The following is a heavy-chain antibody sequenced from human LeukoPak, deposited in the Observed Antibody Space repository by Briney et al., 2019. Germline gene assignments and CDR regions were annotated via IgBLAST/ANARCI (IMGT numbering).Heavy chain of an antibody. CDR1: GYTFTNYG. J-gene: IGHJ5*02. CDR2: ISIYNGNT. D-gene: IGHD3-3*01. CDR3: ARITYDFWSGYYMPDDP. V-gene: IGHV1-18*01. Sequence: ASVKVSCKASGYTFTNYGISWVRQAPGQGLEWMGLISIYNGNTDYAQKLRGRVTMTTDTSTSTAYMELRSLRSDDTAVYYCARITYDFWSGYYMPDDPWGQGTLVTVSS.